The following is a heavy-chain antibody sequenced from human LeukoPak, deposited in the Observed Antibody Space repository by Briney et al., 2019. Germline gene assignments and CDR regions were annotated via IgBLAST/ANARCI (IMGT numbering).Heavy chain of an antibody. V-gene: IGHV4-39*01. CDR1: GCSISSNDYY. CDR2: MYYSRSY. Sequence: PSETLSLTCTVSGCSISSNDYYWGWNRQAPGQGLDSGVSMYYSRSYYYNPALKSRVITCDNTSKNQFSQKMSFVTAADTAVYYCARHWPTIRGVDYWGQGTLVTVSS. CDR3: ARHWPTIRGVDY. J-gene: IGHJ4*02. D-gene: IGHD3-10*01.